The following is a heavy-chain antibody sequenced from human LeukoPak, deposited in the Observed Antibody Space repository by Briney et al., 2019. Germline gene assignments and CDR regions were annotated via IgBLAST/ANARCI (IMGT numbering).Heavy chain of an antibody. J-gene: IGHJ6*02. D-gene: IGHD5-18*01. CDR3: ARDPPWIQLWSSYYYGMDV. Sequence: GGSQRLSCAASGFTFSSYSMNWVRQAPGKGREWVSSISSSSSYIYYADSEKGRFTISRDNDKNSLYLQMNSLRAEDTAVYYCARDPPWIQLWSSYYYGMDVWGQGTTVTVSS. CDR1: GFTFSSYS. V-gene: IGHV3-21*01. CDR2: ISSSSSYI.